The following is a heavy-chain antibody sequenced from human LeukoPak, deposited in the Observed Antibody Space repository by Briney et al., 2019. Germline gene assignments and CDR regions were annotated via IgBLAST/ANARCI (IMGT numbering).Heavy chain of an antibody. D-gene: IGHD2-2*01. V-gene: IGHV1-18*01. CDR2: ISAYSGNT. CDR3: ARDLGQDIVVVPAAPFDY. Sequence: ASVKVSCKASGYTFTSYDINWVRQAPGQGLEWMGWISAYSGNTNYAQKLQGRVTMTTDTSTSTAYMELRSLRSDDTAVYYCARDLGQDIVVVPAAPFDYWGQGTLVTVSS. J-gene: IGHJ4*02. CDR1: GYTFTSYD.